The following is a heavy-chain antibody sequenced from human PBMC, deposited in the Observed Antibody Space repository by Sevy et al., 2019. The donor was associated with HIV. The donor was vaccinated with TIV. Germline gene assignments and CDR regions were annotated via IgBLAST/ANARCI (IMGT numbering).Heavy chain of an antibody. V-gene: IGHV4-4*02. Sequence: SETLSLTCVVSGDSINSNWWSWVRQPPGKGLEWIGEINPSGITNYNPPLKSRLTISVDKSRNQFSLELSSVTAADTAVYYCARGHSYSWNFWGQGTLVTVS. CDR1: GDSINSNW. D-gene: IGHD4-4*01. CDR2: INPSGIT. CDR3: ARGHSYSWNF. J-gene: IGHJ4*02.